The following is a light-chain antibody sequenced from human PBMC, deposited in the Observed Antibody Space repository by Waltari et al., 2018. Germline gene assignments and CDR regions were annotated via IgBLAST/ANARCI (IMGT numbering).Light chain of an antibody. Sequence: DKVMTQSPATLSVSPGERATLYCWARQHVGSGLAWYHQKPGQPPRLLIYGASTRATGVPARFSGSGSGTDFTLTIDSLQSEDSAVYYCHQYHAWPPGRMFGQGTKVEMK. CDR2: GAS. V-gene: IGKV3-15*01. CDR3: HQYHAWPPGRM. CDR1: QHVGSG. J-gene: IGKJ1*01.